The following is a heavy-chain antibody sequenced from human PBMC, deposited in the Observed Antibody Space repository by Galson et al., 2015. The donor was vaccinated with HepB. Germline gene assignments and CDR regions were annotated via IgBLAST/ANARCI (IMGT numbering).Heavy chain of an antibody. CDR1: GFTFGDHP. J-gene: IGHJ4*02. CDR2: IRSKAYGGAP. CDR3: SRLISSPPYDHPDY. D-gene: IGHD6-13*01. Sequence: SLRLSCAGSGFTFGDHPMNWVRQTPGKGLEWVGFIRSKAYGGAPDYAASVKGRFTISRDDPNSVAYLQMNSLKTEDTAVYYCSRLISSPPYDHPDYWGQGTLVTVSS. V-gene: IGHV3-49*04.